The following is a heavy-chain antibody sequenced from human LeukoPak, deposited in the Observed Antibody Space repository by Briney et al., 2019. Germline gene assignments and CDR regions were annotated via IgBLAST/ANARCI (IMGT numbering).Heavy chain of an antibody. Sequence: GGSLRLSCAASGFTFSSYEMNWVRQAPGKGLEWVSYISSSGSTIYYADSVKGRFTISRDNAKNSLYLQMNSLRAEGTAVYYCARGLSYNYGSGSYEGSFDYWGQGTLVTVSS. CDR1: GFTFSSYE. CDR3: ARGLSYNYGSGSYEGSFDY. J-gene: IGHJ4*02. D-gene: IGHD3-10*01. V-gene: IGHV3-48*03. CDR2: ISSSGSTI.